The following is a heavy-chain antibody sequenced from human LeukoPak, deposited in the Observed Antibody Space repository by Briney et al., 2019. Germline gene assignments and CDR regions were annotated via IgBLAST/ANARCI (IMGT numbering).Heavy chain of an antibody. Sequence: SETLSLTCSVSGGSIRSYSWSWIRQPPGKGLEWIGNVYDSGSTNYNPSLKSRVTISADTPKNQFSLKLSSVTAADTAVYYCARDTYYYGSGSPLVGFDHWGQGTLVTVSS. CDR2: VYDSGST. V-gene: IGHV4-59*01. J-gene: IGHJ4*02. CDR3: ARDTYYYGSGSPLVGFDH. D-gene: IGHD3-10*01. CDR1: GGSIRSYS.